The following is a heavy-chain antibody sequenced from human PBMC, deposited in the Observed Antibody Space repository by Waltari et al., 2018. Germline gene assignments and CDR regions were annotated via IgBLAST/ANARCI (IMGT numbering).Heavy chain of an antibody. V-gene: IGHV4-31*03. J-gene: IGHJ2*01. D-gene: IGHD6-6*01. CDR3: ARNPKYSSSSYWYFDL. Sequence: QVQLQESGPGLVKPSQTLSLTCTVSGGSISSGGYYWSWIRQHPGKGLEWIGYIYYSGRTYYNPSLKSRVTISVYTSKNQFSLKLSSVTAADTAVYYCARNPKYSSSSYWYFDLWGRGTLVTVSS. CDR1: GGSISSGGYY. CDR2: IYYSGRT.